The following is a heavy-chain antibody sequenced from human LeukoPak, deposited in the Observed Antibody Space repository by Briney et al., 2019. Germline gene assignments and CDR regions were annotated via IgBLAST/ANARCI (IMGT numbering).Heavy chain of an antibody. CDR3: AKDTYSSGWYDD. V-gene: IGHV3-23*01. CDR2: ISGSGGST. D-gene: IGHD6-19*01. CDR1: GFTFSSYA. J-gene: IGHJ5*02. Sequence: GGSLRLSCAASGFTFSSYAMSWVRQAPGKGLEWVSAISGSGGSTYYADSVKGRFTISRDNSKNPLYLQMNSLRAEDTAVYYCAKDTYSSGWYDDWGQGTLVTVSS.